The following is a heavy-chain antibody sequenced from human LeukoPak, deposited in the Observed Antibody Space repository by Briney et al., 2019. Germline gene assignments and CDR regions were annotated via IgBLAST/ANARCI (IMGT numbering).Heavy chain of an antibody. V-gene: IGHV4-30-2*01. CDR2: ISHSGTT. D-gene: IGHD5/OR15-5a*01. Sequence: PSETLSLTCTVSGGSISSGGHSWSWIRQPPGKGLEWLGYISHSGTTYYNLSLKSRVTISVDRSKNQFSLQLNSVTAADSAVYYCARVYDASVLYFDYWGRGTLVTVSS. CDR3: ARVYDASVLYFDY. CDR1: GGSISSGGHS. J-gene: IGHJ4*02.